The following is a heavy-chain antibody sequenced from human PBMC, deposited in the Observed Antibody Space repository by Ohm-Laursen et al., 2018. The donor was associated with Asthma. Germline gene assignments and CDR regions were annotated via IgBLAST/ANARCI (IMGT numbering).Heavy chain of an antibody. D-gene: IGHD6-6*01. Sequence: SLRLSCTASGFTFDDYAMHWFRQAPGKGLEWVSGISWNSGSIGYADSVKGRFTISRDNAKNSLYLQMNSLRAEDTALYYCAKDSRYSSSSTYYYYGMDVWGQGTTVTVSS. J-gene: IGHJ6*02. CDR1: GFTFDDYA. V-gene: IGHV3-9*01. CDR2: ISWNSGSI. CDR3: AKDSRYSSSSTYYYYGMDV.